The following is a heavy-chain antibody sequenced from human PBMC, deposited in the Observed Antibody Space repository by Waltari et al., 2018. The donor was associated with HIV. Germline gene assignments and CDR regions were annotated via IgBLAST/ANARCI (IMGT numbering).Heavy chain of an antibody. CDR3: TTGSSGAEDY. J-gene: IGHJ4*02. Sequence: EVQLVESGGGLVKPGESLRVSCAASGFDFKKYWMSWFRQAPEKGVEWVGRIKSRQSGGTVDYAAPVKGRFTISRDDSKNMMYLQMDSLECEDTAVYYCTTGSSGAEDYWGQGTLVTVSS. CDR2: IKSRQSGGTV. D-gene: IGHD3-22*01. CDR1: GFDFKKYW. V-gene: IGHV3-15*01.